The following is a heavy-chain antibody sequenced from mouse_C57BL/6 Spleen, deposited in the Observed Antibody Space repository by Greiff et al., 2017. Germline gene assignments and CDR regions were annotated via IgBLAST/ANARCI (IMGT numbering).Heavy chain of an antibody. D-gene: IGHD2-3*01. CDR2: ISSGGDYI. J-gene: IGHJ3*01. Sequence: EVKVEESGEGLVKPGGSLKLSCAASGFTFSSYAMSWVRQTPEKRLEWVAYISSGGDYIYYADTVKGRFTISRDNARNTLYLQMSSLKSEDTAMYYCTRDHDGYYPFAYWGQGTLVTVSA. CDR3: TRDHDGYYPFAY. CDR1: GFTFSSYA. V-gene: IGHV5-9-1*02.